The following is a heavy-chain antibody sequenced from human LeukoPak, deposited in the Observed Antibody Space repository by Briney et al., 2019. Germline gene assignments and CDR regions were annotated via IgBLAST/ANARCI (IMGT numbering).Heavy chain of an antibody. D-gene: IGHD6-13*01. Sequence: SETLSLTCTVSGGSISTSNYYWGWIRQPPGKGLEWIGNIFYSGSTYYSPSLKSRVTISVDTSKNQFSLKLSSVTAADTAVYYCARSTTPIAAAGTFGYWGQGTLVTVSS. V-gene: IGHV4-39*07. CDR1: GGSISTSNYY. J-gene: IGHJ4*02. CDR2: IFYSGST. CDR3: ARSTTPIAAAGTFGY.